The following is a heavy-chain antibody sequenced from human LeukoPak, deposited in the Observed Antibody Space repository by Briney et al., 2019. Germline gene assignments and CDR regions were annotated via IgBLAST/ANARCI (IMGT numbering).Heavy chain of an antibody. J-gene: IGHJ5*02. CDR3: AKAPVGDWGVSDA. V-gene: IGHV3-23*01. CDR2: ISGSGSTT. D-gene: IGHD3-16*01. Sequence: GGSLRLSRAASGFTFSSHAMSWVRQAPGKGLEWVSGISGSGSTTYYADSVKGRLTVSRDHSKNTLFLQMNSLRAEDTAEYYCAKAPVGDWGVSDAWGQGTLVTVSS. CDR1: GFTFSSHA.